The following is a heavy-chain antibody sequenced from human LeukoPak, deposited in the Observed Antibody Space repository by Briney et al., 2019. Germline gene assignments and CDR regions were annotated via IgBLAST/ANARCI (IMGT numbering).Heavy chain of an antibody. Sequence: GGSLRLSCAGSGFTFSNYWMSWVRQAPGKGLEWVANIQQHGSETYYGDSVKGRFTISRDNAKNSLYLQMNSLRAEDTAVYYCATYSSSNGREFQYWGQGTLVTVSP. CDR3: ATYSSSNGREFQY. CDR1: GFTFSNYW. J-gene: IGHJ1*01. D-gene: IGHD2-2*01. CDR2: IQQHGSET. V-gene: IGHV3-7*01.